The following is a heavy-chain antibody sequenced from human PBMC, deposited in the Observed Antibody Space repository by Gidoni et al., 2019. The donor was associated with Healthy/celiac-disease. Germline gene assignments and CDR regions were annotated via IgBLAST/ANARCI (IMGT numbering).Heavy chain of an antibody. Sequence: QVQLQESGPGLVKPSQTLSLTCTVSGGSISSGDYYWSWIRQPPGKGLEWIGYIYYSGSTYYNPSLKSRVTISVDTSKNQFSLKLSSVTAADTAVYYCARYIEVGATTSLRYFDLWGRGTLVTVSS. J-gene: IGHJ2*01. CDR1: GGSISSGDYY. D-gene: IGHD1-26*01. CDR2: IYYSGST. CDR3: ARYIEVGATTSLRYFDL. V-gene: IGHV4-30-4*01.